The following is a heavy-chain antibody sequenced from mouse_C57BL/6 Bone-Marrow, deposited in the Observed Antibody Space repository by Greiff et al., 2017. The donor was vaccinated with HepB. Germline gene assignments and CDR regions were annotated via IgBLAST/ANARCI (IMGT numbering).Heavy chain of an antibody. V-gene: IGHV5-12*01. CDR2: ISNGGGST. J-gene: IGHJ4*01. CDR1: GFTFSDYY. D-gene: IGHD1-2*01. Sequence: EVNLVESGGGLVQPGGSLKLSCAASGFTFSDYYMYWVRQTPEKRLEWVAYISNGGGSTYYPDTVKGRFTISRDNAKNTLYLQMSRLKSEDTAMYYCARHGITTAMDYWGQGTSVTVSS. CDR3: ARHGITTAMDY.